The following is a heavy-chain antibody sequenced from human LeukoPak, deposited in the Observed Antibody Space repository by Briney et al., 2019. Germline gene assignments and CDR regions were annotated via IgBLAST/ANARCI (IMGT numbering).Heavy chain of an antibody. CDR1: GGSISSGDYY. Sequence: SETLSLTCTVSGGSISSGDYYWSWIRQPPGKGLEWIGYIYYSGSTYYNPSLKSRVTISVDTSKNQFSLKLSSVTAADTAVYYCARAGDYGDYYSPVLFDYWGQGTLVTVSS. CDR2: IYYSGST. D-gene: IGHD4-17*01. V-gene: IGHV4-30-4*01. J-gene: IGHJ4*02. CDR3: ARAGDYGDYYSPVLFDY.